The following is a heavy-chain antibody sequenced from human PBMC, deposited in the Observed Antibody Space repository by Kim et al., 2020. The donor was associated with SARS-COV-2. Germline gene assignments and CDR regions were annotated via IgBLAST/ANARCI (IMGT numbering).Heavy chain of an antibody. CDR1: GFTFSSYG. CDR2: ISYDGSNK. V-gene: IGHV3-33*05. Sequence: GGSLRLSCAASGFTFSSYGMHWVRQAPGKGLEWVAVISYDGSNKYYADSVKGRFTISRDNSKNTLYLQMNSLRAEDTAVYYCARILGDYERFGELFDYWGQGTLVTVSS. D-gene: IGHD3-10*01. CDR3: ARILGDYERFGELFDY. J-gene: IGHJ4*02.